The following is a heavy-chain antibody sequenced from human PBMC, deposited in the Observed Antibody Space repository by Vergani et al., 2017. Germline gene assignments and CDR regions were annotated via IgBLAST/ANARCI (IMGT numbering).Heavy chain of an antibody. CDR3: ARDQDFGVVIIGYYYYGMDV. D-gene: IGHD3-3*01. CDR1: GFTFDDYA. Sequence: EVQLVESGGGLVQPGRSLRLSCAASGFTFDDYAMHWVRQAPGKGLEWVSGISWNSGSIGYADSVKGRFTISRDNAKNSLYLQMNSLRAEDTAVYYCARDQDFGVVIIGYYYYGMDVWGQGTTVTVSS. J-gene: IGHJ6*02. V-gene: IGHV3-9*01. CDR2: ISWNSGSI.